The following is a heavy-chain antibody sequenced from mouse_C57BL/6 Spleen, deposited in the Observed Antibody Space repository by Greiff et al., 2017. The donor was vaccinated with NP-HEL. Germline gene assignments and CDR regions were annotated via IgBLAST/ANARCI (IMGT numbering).Heavy chain of an antibody. CDR2: IWSGGST. J-gene: IGHJ3*01. V-gene: IGHV2-2*01. CDR1: GFSLTSYG. D-gene: IGHD2-4*01. Sequence: QVQLKESGPGLVQPSQSLSITCTVSGFSLTSYGVHWVRQSPGKGLEWLGVIWSGGSTDYNAAFISRLSISKDNSKSQVFFKMNSLQADDTAIYYCASYDYGGFAYWGQGTLVTVSA. CDR3: ASYDYGGFAY.